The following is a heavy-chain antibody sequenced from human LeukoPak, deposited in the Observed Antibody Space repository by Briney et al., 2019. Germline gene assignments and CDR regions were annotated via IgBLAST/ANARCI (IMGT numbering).Heavy chain of an antibody. V-gene: IGHV3-74*03. J-gene: IGHJ4*02. CDR1: GFTFSSAW. D-gene: IGHD2-2*01. CDR3: ASDWYHAIDY. Sequence: GGSLRLSCAASGFTFSSAWMHWVRQPPGKGLVWVARITSDGSSTTYAESVKGRFTISRDNAKNTLYLQMDSLRAEDTAVYYCASDWYHAIDYWGQGTLVTVSS. CDR2: ITSDGSST.